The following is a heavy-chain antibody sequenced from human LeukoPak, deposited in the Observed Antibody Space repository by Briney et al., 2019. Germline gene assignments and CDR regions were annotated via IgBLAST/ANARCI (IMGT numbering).Heavy chain of an antibody. J-gene: IGHJ6*02. CDR2: IIPILGIA. D-gene: IGHD5-18*01. V-gene: IGHV1-69*04. Sequence: SVKVSCKASGGTFSSYAISWVRQAPGQGLEWMGRIIPILGIANYAQKFQGRVTITADKSTSTAYMELSSLRSEDTAVYYCAPDTAMVTPGMDVWGQGTTVTVSS. CDR1: GGTFSSYA. CDR3: APDTAMVTPGMDV.